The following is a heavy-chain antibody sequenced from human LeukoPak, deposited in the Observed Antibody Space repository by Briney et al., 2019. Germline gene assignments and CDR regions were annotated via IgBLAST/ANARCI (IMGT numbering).Heavy chain of an antibody. J-gene: IGHJ4*02. V-gene: IGHV3-30*02. CDR3: ARDFDDVNGDYYYIPDF. CDR1: GFKLSRNG. CDR2: IRYDATKK. Sequence: PGGSLRLSCAASGFKLSRNGMPWVRQAPGKGLEWVAFIRYDATKKFYGDSVRGRFAISRDDSKNTLYLQMNNLRQEDTAVYFCARDFDDVNGDYYYIPDFWGQGVLVTVSS. D-gene: IGHD3-22*01.